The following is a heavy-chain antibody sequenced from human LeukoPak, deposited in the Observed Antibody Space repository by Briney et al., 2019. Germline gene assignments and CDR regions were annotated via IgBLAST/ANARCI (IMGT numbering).Heavy chain of an antibody. D-gene: IGHD3-16*01. Sequence: GASVKVSCKASGYTFTNYDISWVRQAPGQRLEWMGWINPYDGNTNYAQNLQGRVTMTTDTSTSTAYMELRSLRSDDTGVYYCARGGGGWYFDLWGRGTLVTVSS. V-gene: IGHV1-18*01. CDR2: INPYDGNT. CDR1: GYTFTNYD. CDR3: ARGGGGWYFDL. J-gene: IGHJ2*01.